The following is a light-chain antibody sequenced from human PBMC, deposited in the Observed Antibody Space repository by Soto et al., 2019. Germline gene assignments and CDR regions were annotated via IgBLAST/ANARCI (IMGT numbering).Light chain of an antibody. CDR2: DAS. V-gene: IGKV1-5*01. CDR3: QQYGLQGK. J-gene: IGKJ1*01. Sequence: DIQMTQSPSTLSAFVGDRVTITCRASQTIRNYLAWYQQKPGKAPDLLIYDASSLENEVPSRFSGSGFGTEFTLTISSLQPDDYATYYCQQYGLQGKFGKGTKVDI. CDR1: QTIRNY.